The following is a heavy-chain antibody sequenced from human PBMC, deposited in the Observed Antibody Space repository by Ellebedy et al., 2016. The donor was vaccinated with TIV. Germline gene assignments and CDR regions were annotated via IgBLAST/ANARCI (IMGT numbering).Heavy chain of an antibody. CDR1: GFTVSSNY. CDR2: IYGGGNT. CDR3: AKTPPGNGSSWGDNWFDP. V-gene: IGHV3-53*01. Sequence: GESLKISCAASGFTVSSNYMSWVRRAPGQGLGWVSVIYGGGNTDYAEPVEGRFTISRDNSKNTVFLQMNSLRVEDTGVYFCAKTPPGNGSSWGDNWFDPWGQGTLVTVSS. J-gene: IGHJ5*02. D-gene: IGHD6-13*01.